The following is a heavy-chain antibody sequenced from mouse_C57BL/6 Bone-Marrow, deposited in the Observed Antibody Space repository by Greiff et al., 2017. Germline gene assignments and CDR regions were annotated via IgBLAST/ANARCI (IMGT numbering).Heavy chain of an antibody. Sequence: DVKLVESGGGLVQPGGSLKLSCAASGFTFSDYYMYWVRQTPEKRLEWVAYISNGGGSTYSPDTVKGRFTISRDNAKNTLYLQMSRLKSEDTAMYYCARLVYYGNYVWFAYWGQGTLVTVSA. CDR2: ISNGGGST. J-gene: IGHJ3*01. D-gene: IGHD2-1*01. CDR3: ARLVYYGNYVWFAY. CDR1: GFTFSDYY. V-gene: IGHV5-12*01.